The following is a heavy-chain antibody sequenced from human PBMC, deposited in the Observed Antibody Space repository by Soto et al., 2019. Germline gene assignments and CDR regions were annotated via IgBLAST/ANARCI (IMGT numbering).Heavy chain of an antibody. Sequence: GESLKLSCKGSGYSFTSYWIGWVRQMPGKGLEWMGIIYPGDSDTRYSPSLQGQVTISADKSFSTAYLQWSSLKASDTAMYYCARTAAAGKYYYGVDVWGQGTTVTVSS. J-gene: IGHJ6*02. D-gene: IGHD6-13*01. CDR2: IYPGDSDT. CDR1: GYSFTSYW. V-gene: IGHV5-51*01. CDR3: ARTAAAGKYYYGVDV.